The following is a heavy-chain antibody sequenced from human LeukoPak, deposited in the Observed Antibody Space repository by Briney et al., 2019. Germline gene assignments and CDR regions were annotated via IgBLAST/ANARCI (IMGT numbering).Heavy chain of an antibody. D-gene: IGHD3-16*01. J-gene: IGHJ4*02. V-gene: IGHV2-26*01. CDR2: IFSNDEK. Sequence: SGPVLVKPTETLTLTCTVSGFSLSNARVGVSWIRQPPGKALEWLAYIFSNDEKSHSTSLKSRLTISKDTSTSQVVLTMTNMDPVDTATYYCARITLGGYFDYWGQGTLVTVSS. CDR1: GFSLSNARVG. CDR3: ARITLGGYFDY.